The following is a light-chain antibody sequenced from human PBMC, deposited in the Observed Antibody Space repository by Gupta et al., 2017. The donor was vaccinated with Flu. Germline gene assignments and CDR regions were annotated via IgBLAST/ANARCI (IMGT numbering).Light chain of an antibody. CDR2: AAS. J-gene: IGKJ1*01. CDR1: ESLSSY. V-gene: IGKV1-39*01. Sequence: DIQMTQSPSSLSASVGDRVTITCRASESLSSYLHWYQQKPGKGPNLLIYAASSLQSGVASRFSGSGSCTDFTLTISSLQPEDFATYFCQQSYTTPRTFGQGTKVDI. CDR3: QQSYTTPRT.